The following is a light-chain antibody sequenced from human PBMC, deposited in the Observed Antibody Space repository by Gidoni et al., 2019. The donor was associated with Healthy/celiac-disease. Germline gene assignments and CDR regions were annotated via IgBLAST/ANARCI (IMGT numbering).Light chain of an antibody. CDR2: GAS. J-gene: IGKJ1*01. CDR3: QQSDTTPRT. V-gene: IGKV1-39*01. Sequence: DIQLTQSPSSLSASVGDRVTITCRASHSISSFLNWYQQKPGKAPRVLIYGASSLEGGVPARFSGGGSGTEFTLTISSLQPEDSATYYCQQSDTTPRTFGQGTRVEVK. CDR1: HSISSF.